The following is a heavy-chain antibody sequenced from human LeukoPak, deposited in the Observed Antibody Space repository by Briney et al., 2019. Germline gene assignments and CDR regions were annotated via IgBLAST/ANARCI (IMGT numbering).Heavy chain of an antibody. V-gene: IGHV3-21*01. J-gene: IGHJ4*02. CDR3: ATETIGRHYDY. CDR1: GFTFSSCG. D-gene: IGHD1-14*01. CDR2: IGLTGTDR. Sequence: KAGGSLRLSCAASGFTFSSCGFNWVRQAPGKGLEWVSSIGLTGTDRYYADSVRGRFTISRDNAKNSMYLQMDSLRDEDTAVYYCATETIGRHYDYWGQGTLLTVSS.